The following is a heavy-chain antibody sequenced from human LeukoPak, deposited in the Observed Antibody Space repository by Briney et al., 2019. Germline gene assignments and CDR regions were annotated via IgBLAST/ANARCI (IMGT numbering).Heavy chain of an antibody. J-gene: IGHJ4*02. CDR1: GYTFTSYD. D-gene: IGHD6-6*01. CDR2: ISTYNDNT. CDR3: ARIQSRIIAARPGNPAFDY. V-gene: IGHV1-18*01. Sequence: AAVKVSCKASGYTFTSYDISWVRQAPGQGLEWMGWISTYNDNTHYAQKLQGRVTMTTDTSTSTVYMELKSLRSDDTAVYYCARIQSRIIAARPGNPAFDYWGRGTLVTVSS.